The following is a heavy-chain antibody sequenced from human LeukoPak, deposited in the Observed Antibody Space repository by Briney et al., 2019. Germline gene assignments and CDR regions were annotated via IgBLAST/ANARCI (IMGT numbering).Heavy chain of an antibody. V-gene: IGHV3-30*04. CDR2: ISYDGSNK. J-gene: IGHJ4*02. CDR3: ARVAHRWLQNYYFDY. D-gene: IGHD5-24*01. Sequence: PGRSLRLSCAASGFSFSSYAMHWVRQAPGKGLEWVAVISYDGSNKYYADSVKGRFTISRDNSKNTLYLQMNSLRAEDTAVYYCARVAHRWLQNYYFDYWGQGTLVTVSS. CDR1: GFSFSSYA.